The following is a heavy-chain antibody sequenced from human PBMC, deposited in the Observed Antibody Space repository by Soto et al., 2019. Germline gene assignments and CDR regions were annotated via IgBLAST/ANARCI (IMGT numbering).Heavy chain of an antibody. CDR3: ARDLWGYCGTDCYPLDV. J-gene: IGHJ6*02. D-gene: IGHD2-21*02. CDR2: MYNTGST. V-gene: IGHV4-59*11. CDR1: GGSIRGHY. Sequence: SETRSLTCTVSGGSIRGHYWSWIRQPPGKGLEWIGYMYNTGSTVYNPSFKSRVTISVDTSKNQFSLKLNSVTAADTAVYYCARDLWGYCGTDCYPLDVWGQGTTVTVS.